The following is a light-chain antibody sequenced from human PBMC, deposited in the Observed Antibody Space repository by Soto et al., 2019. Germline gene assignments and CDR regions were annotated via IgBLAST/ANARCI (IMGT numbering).Light chain of an antibody. CDR3: SSYTSSSTLGGV. CDR1: SSDVGGYNY. Sequence: QSVLTQPASVSGSPGQSITISCTGTSSDVGGYNYVSWYQQHPGKAPKLMIYDVSNRPSGVSNRFPGSKSGNTASLTISGLQAEDEADYYCSSYTSSSTLGGVFGTGTKVTVL. V-gene: IGLV2-14*01. J-gene: IGLJ1*01. CDR2: DVS.